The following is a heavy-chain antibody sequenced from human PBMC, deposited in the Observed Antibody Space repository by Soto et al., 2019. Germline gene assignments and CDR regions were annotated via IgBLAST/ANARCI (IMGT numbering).Heavy chain of an antibody. CDR2: ISYDGSNK. V-gene: IGHV3-30*03. D-gene: IGHD6-6*01. Sequence: GRSLRLSWAACGFTFSSYGMHWVRQSPGKGQEWVAGISYDGSNKYYADSVKGRFTISRDNSKNTLYLQMNSLRAEDTAVYYCERAMAARRGPTSDYWGQGTLVTVSS. CDR1: GFTFSSYG. CDR3: ERAMAARRGPTSDY. J-gene: IGHJ4*02.